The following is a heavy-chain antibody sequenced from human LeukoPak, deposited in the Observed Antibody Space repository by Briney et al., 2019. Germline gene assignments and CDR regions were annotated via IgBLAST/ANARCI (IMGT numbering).Heavy chain of an antibody. V-gene: IGHV3-33*01. J-gene: IGHJ4*02. CDR3: ASNGYSSSWYYFDY. D-gene: IGHD6-13*01. CDR1: GYTFTSYA. Sequence: SCKASGYTFTSYAMHWVRQAPGKGLEWVAVIWYDGSNKYYADSVKGRFTISRDNSKNTLYLQMNSLRAEDTAVYYCASNGYSSSWYYFDYWGQGTLVTVSS. CDR2: IWYDGSNK.